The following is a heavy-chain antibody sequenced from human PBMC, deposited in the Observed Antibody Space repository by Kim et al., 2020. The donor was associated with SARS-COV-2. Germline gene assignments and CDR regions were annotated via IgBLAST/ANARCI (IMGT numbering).Heavy chain of an antibody. Sequence: SGKVSCKASGGTFSSYAISWVRQAPGQGLEWMGRIIPILGIANYAQKFQGRVTITADKSTSTAYMELSSLRSEDTAVYYCARERYSSNPYYYYYYMDVW. J-gene: IGHJ6*03. V-gene: IGHV1-69*04. CDR1: GGTFSSYA. D-gene: IGHD6-13*01. CDR3: ARERYSSNPYYYYYYMDV. CDR2: IIPILGIA.